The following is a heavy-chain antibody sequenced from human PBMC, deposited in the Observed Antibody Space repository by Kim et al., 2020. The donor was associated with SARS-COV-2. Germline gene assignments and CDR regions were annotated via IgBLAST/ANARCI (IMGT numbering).Heavy chain of an antibody. D-gene: IGHD1-1*01. J-gene: IGHJ1*01. CDR1: GFTFSSFW. CDR3: VRGGGTGSLLDH. CDR2: INSAGTTT. V-gene: IGHV3-74*03. Sequence: GGSLRLSCAASGFTFSSFWMHWVRQTPGKGLVWVSRINSAGTTTTYADSVKGRFTISRDNARDTLSLQMSSLRDDDTAVYYCVRGGGTGSLLDHWGQGNLVTVSS.